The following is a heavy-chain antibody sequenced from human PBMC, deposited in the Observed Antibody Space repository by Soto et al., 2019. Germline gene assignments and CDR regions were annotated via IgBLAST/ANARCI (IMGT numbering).Heavy chain of an antibody. Sequence: QVQLVESGGGVVQPGRSLRLSCAASGFTFSSYGMHWVRQAPGKGLEWVAVIWYDGSNKYYADSVKGRFTISRDNSKNTLYLQMNSLRAEDTAVYYCARDSVTISMGGLDYWGQGTLVTVSS. CDR1: GFTFSSYG. J-gene: IGHJ4*02. CDR2: IWYDGSNK. V-gene: IGHV3-33*01. D-gene: IGHD4-17*01. CDR3: ARDSVTISMGGLDY.